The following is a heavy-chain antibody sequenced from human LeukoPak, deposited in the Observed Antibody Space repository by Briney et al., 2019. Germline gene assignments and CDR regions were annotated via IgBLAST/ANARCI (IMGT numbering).Heavy chain of an antibody. CDR1: GGTFSSYA. Sequence: SVKVSCKASGGTFSSYAISWVRQAPGQGLEWMGGIIPIFGTANYAQKFQGRVTITADESTSTAYMELSSLRSEDTAVYYCARRNPSISYGGNAPTAWFDPWGQGTLVTVSS. V-gene: IGHV1-69*13. CDR2: IIPIFGTA. D-gene: IGHD4-23*01. CDR3: ARRNPSISYGGNAPTAWFDP. J-gene: IGHJ5*02.